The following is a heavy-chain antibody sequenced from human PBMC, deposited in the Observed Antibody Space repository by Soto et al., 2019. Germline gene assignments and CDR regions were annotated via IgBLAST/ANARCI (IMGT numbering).Heavy chain of an antibody. CDR1: GFSFGSYA. J-gene: IGHJ4*02. CDR2: ISGSDGKT. CDR3: ARWSYLDY. D-gene: IGHD3-3*01. V-gene: IGHV3-23*01. Sequence: PGGSLRLSCAASGFSFGSYALSWVRQAPGKRLEWVSTISGSDGKTFYADSEKGRFSISRDTSQNTLYLQMNSLRADDTAIYYCARWSYLDYWGQGTRITVSS.